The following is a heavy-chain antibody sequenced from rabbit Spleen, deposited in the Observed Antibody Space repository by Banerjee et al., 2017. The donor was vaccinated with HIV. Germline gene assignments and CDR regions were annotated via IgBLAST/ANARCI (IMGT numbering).Heavy chain of an antibody. CDR1: GVSFSSSSY. Sequence: QSLEESGGDLVKPGASLTLTCTASGVSFSSSSYMCWVRQAPGKGLEWIACIDIGSTGFTYFATWAKGRFTCSKTSSTTVTLQMTRLTAADTATYFCARDLDDVIGWNFGWWGPGTLVTVS. J-gene: IGHJ4*01. CDR2: IDIGSTGFT. D-gene: IGHD4-1*01. V-gene: IGHV1S40*01. CDR3: ARDLDDVIGWNFGW.